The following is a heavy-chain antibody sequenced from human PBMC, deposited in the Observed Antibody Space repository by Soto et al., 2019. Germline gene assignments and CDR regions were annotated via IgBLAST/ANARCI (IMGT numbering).Heavy chain of an antibody. D-gene: IGHD6-13*01. CDR3: TKDLGSTSSWPGTIHYTGMDV. Sequence: QVQMVESGGGVVQPGGSLRLSCVTSGFTFSTYGMHWGRQAPGKGPEWVAVVSYEGANKYYGDSVKGRFTIARDNSKNTLYRQMNRLRVEDTAVYLCTKDLGSTSSWPGTIHYTGMDVWGQGTTVTVSS. V-gene: IGHV3-30*18. CDR2: VSYEGANK. CDR1: GFTFSTYG. J-gene: IGHJ6*02.